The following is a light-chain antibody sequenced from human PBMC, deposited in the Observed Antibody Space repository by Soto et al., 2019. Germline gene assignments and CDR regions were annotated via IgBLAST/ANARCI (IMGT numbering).Light chain of an antibody. CDR3: QQYSNSPLT. Sequence: EIVLTQSPGTLSLSPGERATLSCRASQSVSSNYLAWYQQKPGQAPRLLFYTASSRATAIPDRFSGSGSGTDFTLTISRLEPEDFAVYYCQQYSNSPLTFGGGTKVDIK. J-gene: IGKJ4*01. CDR1: QSVSSNY. V-gene: IGKV3-20*01. CDR2: TAS.